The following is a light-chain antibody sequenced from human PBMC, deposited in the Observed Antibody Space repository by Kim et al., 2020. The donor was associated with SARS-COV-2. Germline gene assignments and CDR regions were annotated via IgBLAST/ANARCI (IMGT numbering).Light chain of an antibody. J-gene: IGKJ4*01. CDR2: EAS. CDR1: QSIGTW. V-gene: IGKV1-5*03. Sequence: DIQLTQSPSTLSVSVGDRVTITCRASQSIGTWLAWYQQKPGKAPRLLIYEASNLDSGVPSRFSGSGSGTEFTLTISSLQTDDFATYYCQQYNRSPGLTFGGGTKADI. CDR3: QQYNRSPGLT.